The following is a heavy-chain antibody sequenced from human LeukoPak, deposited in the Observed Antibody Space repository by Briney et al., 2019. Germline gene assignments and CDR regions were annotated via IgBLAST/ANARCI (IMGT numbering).Heavy chain of an antibody. CDR2: ISGDGRYT. Sequence: GGSLRLSCATSGFTFSDYPMTWVRQGPGKGLEWVSAISGDGRYTLYADAVKGRYGISRDNSKHTLFLQMSSLTTEDTAVYYCAKTYGNSRPYYDYWGQGILVTVSS. J-gene: IGHJ4*02. V-gene: IGHV3-23*01. CDR1: GFTFSDYP. D-gene: IGHD4-23*01. CDR3: AKTYGNSRPYYDY.